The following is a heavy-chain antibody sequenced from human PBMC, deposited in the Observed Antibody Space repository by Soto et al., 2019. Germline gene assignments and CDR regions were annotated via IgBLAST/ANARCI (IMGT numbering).Heavy chain of an antibody. D-gene: IGHD2-2*03. CDR1: GFTFSSYA. J-gene: IGHJ4*02. Sequence: PGGSLRLSCAASGFTFSSYAMSWVRQAPGKGLEWVSAISGSGGSTYYADSVKGRFTISRDNSKNTLYLQMNSLRAEDTAVYYCASYGYCSSTSCLPFDYWGQGTLVTVSS. CDR2: ISGSGGST. V-gene: IGHV3-23*01. CDR3: ASYGYCSSTSCLPFDY.